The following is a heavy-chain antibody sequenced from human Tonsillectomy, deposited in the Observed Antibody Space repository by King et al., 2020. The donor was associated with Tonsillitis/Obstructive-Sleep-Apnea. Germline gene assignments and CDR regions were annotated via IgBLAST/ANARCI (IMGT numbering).Heavy chain of an antibody. D-gene: IGHD3-3*01. Sequence: VQLVESGGGLVKPGGSLRLSCAASGCTFSNAWMSWVRQAPGKVLEVVGRIKSKTDGGTTDYAAPVKGRFTISRDDSKNTRYLQMNSLKTEDTAVYYTTTDQPLITILGVVVIAEDKRGQTTLVTVSS. V-gene: IGHV3-15*01. CDR3: TTDQPLITILGVVVIAEDK. J-gene: IGHJ4*02. CDR1: GCTFSNAW. CDR2: IKSKTDGGTT.